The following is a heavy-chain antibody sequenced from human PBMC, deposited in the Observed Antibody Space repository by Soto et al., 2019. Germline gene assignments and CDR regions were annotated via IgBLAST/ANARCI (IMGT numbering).Heavy chain of an antibody. Sequence: ASVKVSCKASGYTFTSYGISWVPQAPGEGLEWMGWISAYNGNTNYAQKLQGRVTMTTDTSTSTAYMELRSLRSDDTAVYYCARDFFSGYSTPGNWFDSWGQGTLVTVS. V-gene: IGHV1-18*01. CDR3: ARDFFSGYSTPGNWFDS. CDR2: ISAYNGNT. J-gene: IGHJ5*01. CDR1: GYTFTSYG. D-gene: IGHD3-3*01.